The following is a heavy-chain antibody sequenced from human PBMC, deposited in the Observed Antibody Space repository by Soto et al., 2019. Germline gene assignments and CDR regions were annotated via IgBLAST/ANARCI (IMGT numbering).Heavy chain of an antibody. D-gene: IGHD3-22*01. Sequence: QVQLVESGGGVVQPGRSLRLSCAASGFTFSSYGMHWVRQAPGKGLEWVAVISYDGSNKYYADSVKGRFTISRDNSKNTLYLQMNSLRAEDTAVYYCAKLVNYYESSGYGAIGAFDIWGQGTMVTVSS. V-gene: IGHV3-30*18. CDR1: GFTFSSYG. CDR2: ISYDGSNK. CDR3: AKLVNYYESSGYGAIGAFDI. J-gene: IGHJ3*02.